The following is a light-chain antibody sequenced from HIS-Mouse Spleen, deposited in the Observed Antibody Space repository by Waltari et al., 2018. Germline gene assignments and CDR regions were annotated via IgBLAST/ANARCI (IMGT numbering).Light chain of an antibody. J-gene: IGLJ3*02. CDR2: EGS. CDR3: CSYAGSSTWV. CDR1: SSDVGSYNL. Sequence: QSALTQPASVSGSPGQSITISCTGTSSDVGSYNLVSWYKQHPGKAPKLMIYEGSKRPAGFSHRFSGSKSGNTASLTSSGLQAEDEADYYCCSYAGSSTWVFGGGTKLTVL. V-gene: IGLV2-23*01.